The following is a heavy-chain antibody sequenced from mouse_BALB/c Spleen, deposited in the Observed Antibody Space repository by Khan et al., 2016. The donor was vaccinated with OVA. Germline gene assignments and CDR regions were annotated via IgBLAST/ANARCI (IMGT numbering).Heavy chain of an antibody. D-gene: IGHD2-14*01. J-gene: IGHJ3*01. CDR1: GFSLNTYG. CDR2: IRSGGST. V-gene: IGHV2-2*01. Sequence: QVQLKESGPGLVQPSQSLSITCTVSGFSLNTYGIHWIRQSQGKGLEWLGVIRSGGSTDYNGAFISRLNITKDNSKSQVFFKMNSLQADDTDKYYCARNSYMYDFTYWGQGTLVTVSA. CDR3: ARNSYMYDFTY.